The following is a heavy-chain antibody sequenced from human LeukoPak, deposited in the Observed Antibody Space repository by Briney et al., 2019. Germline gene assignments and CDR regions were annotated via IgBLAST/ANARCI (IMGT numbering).Heavy chain of an antibody. V-gene: IGHV3-7*03. Sequence: GGSLRLSCATSGFIFSDYWMSWVRQAPGKGLEWVANIKQDGSEKYYVDSVKGRFTISRGNAKNSLSLQMNSLRAEDTAVYFCARQRSSGLSQQVDYWGQGTPVTVSS. CDR2: IKQDGSEK. D-gene: IGHD6-19*01. CDR3: ARQRSSGLSQQVDY. J-gene: IGHJ4*02. CDR1: GFIFSDYW.